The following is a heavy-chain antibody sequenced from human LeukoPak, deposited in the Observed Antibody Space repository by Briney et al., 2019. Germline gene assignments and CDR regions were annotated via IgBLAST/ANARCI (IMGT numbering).Heavy chain of an antibody. CDR1: GYTFTSYG. CDR3: ARDRLGIVVVPAAGPFDP. D-gene: IGHD2-2*03. V-gene: IGHV1-18*01. CDR2: ISAYNGNT. J-gene: IGHJ5*02. Sequence: GASVKVSCKASGYTFTSYGISWVRQAPGQGLEWMGWISAYNGNTNYAQKLQGRVTMTTDTSTSTAYMELRSLRSDDTAVYYCARDRLGIVVVPAAGPFDPWGQGTLVTVSS.